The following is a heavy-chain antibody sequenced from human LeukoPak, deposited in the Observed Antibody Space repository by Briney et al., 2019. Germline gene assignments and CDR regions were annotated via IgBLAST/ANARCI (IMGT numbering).Heavy chain of an antibody. CDR3: ARDPRFFQD. Sequence: PGGSLRLSCAASGFIFSNYWMSWVRQVPGKGLEWVANIKQDGSEKYYVDSVKGRFIISRDNAKNSLYLQMNSLRDEDTAVYYCARDPRFFQDWGQGTLVTVSS. CDR1: GFIFSNYW. J-gene: IGHJ1*01. V-gene: IGHV3-7*01. CDR2: IKQDGSEK. D-gene: IGHD3-3*01.